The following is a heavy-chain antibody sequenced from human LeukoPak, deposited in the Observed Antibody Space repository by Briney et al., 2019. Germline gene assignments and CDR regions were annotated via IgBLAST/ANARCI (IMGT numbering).Heavy chain of an antibody. CDR3: AREVSRSWAPGAFDV. CDR1: GDSTTNSY. V-gene: IGHV4-59*01. D-gene: IGHD6-13*01. CDR2: VSNNGRK. J-gene: IGHJ3*01. Sequence: PSETLSLTCAVSGDSTTNSYWAWIRQPPGKGLEWIANVSNNGRKNYNPSLKSRVTISMDTSKNQFSLRLNSLTAADTAVYYCAREVSRSWAPGAFDVWGQGTRVTVSS.